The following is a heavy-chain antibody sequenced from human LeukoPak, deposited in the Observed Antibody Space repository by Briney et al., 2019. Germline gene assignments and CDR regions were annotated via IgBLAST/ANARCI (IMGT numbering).Heavy chain of an antibody. CDR2: IFYDGST. V-gene: IGHV4-59*01. J-gene: IGHJ4*02. D-gene: IGHD5-12*01. CDR3: ARGVGYTNFDY. Sequence: SETLSLTCTVSGGSISSYYWSWIRQPPGKGLEWIGYIFYDGSTSYNPSLKSRVTISVDTSRNQFSLRLNSVTAADTAVYYCARGVGYTNFDYWGQGTLVPVSS. CDR1: GGSISSYY.